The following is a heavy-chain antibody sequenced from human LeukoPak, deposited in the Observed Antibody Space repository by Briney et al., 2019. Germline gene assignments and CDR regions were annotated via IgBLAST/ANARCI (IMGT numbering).Heavy chain of an antibody. CDR3: ARFAVVNWNFHL. Sequence: SETLSLTCTVSGGSISSYYWSWIRQPPGKGLEWIGYIHHSGRTNYSPLLERRVTTSVDTSKNQFSLRLTSVIAADTAVYYCARFAVVNWNFHLWGRGALVTVSS. CDR1: GGSISSYY. V-gene: IGHV4-59*01. CDR2: IHHSGRT. D-gene: IGHD4-23*01. J-gene: IGHJ2*01.